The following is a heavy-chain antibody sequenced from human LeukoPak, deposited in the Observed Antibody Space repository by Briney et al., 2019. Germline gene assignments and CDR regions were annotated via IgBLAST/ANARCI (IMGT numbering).Heavy chain of an antibody. CDR1: GYTFTSYF. D-gene: IGHD2-21*02. CDR2: INPSGGST. J-gene: IGHJ4*02. Sequence: ASVKVSCKASGYTFTSYFMHWVRQAPGQGLEWMGIINPSGGSTSYAQKFQGRFTMTRDTSTSTVYMELSSLRSEDTAAYYCARGCGGDCSTRLLEYWGQGTLVTVSS. CDR3: ARGCGGDCSTRLLEY. V-gene: IGHV1-46*01.